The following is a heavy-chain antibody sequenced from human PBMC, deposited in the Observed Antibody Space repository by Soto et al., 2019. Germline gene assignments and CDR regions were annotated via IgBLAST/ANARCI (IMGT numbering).Heavy chain of an antibody. CDR3: ARGRMATITGKWFDP. D-gene: IGHD5-12*01. J-gene: IGHJ5*02. CDR2: IIPIFGTA. CDR1: GGTFSSYA. Sequence: ASVKVSCKASGGTFSSYAISWVRQAPGQGLEWMGGIIPIFGTANYAQKFQGRVTITADESTSTAYMELSSLRSEDTAVYYCARGRMATITGKWFDPWGQGPLVTVS. V-gene: IGHV1-69*13.